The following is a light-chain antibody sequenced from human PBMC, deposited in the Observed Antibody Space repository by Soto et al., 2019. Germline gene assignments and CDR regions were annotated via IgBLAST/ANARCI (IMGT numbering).Light chain of an antibody. CDR3: QQYYSTPLT. J-gene: IGKJ1*01. V-gene: IGKV4-1*01. Sequence: DIVMTQSPDSLAVSLGERATINCKSSQSVLYSSNNKNYLAWYQQKPGQPPKLLIYWASTRESGVPDRFSGSRSGTDFTLPISSLQAEDVAVYYCQQYYSTPLTFGQGTKVEI. CDR2: WAS. CDR1: QSVLYSSNNKNY.